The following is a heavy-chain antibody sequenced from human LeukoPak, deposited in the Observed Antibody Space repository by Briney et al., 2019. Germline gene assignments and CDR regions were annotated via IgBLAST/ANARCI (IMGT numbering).Heavy chain of an antibody. CDR1: GFTFSSYS. V-gene: IGHV3-30*02. CDR2: IRYDGSNK. D-gene: IGHD6-13*01. J-gene: IGHJ4*02. CDR3: ARDRIAAAGAQDY. Sequence: PGGSLRLSCAASGFTFSSYSMNWVRQAPGKGLEWVAFIRYDGSNKYYADSVKGRFTISRDNSKNTLYLQMNSLRAEDTAVYYCARDRIAAAGAQDYWGQGTLVTVSS.